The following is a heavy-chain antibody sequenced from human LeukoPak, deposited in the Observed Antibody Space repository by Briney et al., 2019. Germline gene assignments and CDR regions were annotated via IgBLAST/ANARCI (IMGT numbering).Heavy chain of an antibody. CDR1: GFTFSSYW. CDR2: IKQDGSEK. CDR3: AREGGGIVVVPAAFNAFDI. D-gene: IGHD2-2*01. Sequence: GGSLRLSCAASGFTFSSYWMSWVRQAPGKGLEWVANIKQDGSEKYYVDSVKGRFTISRDNAKNPLYLQMNSLRAEDTAVYYCAREGGGIVVVPAAFNAFDIWGQGTMVTVSS. V-gene: IGHV3-7*01. J-gene: IGHJ3*02.